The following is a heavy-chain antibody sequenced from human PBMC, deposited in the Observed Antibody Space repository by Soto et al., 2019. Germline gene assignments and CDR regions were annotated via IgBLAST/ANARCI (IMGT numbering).Heavy chain of an antibody. J-gene: IGHJ3*02. D-gene: IGHD3-16*02. CDR3: ERGYDYVWGRDRSDAFDI. V-gene: IGHV1-3*01. CDR2: INAGNRNT. Sequence: QVHLVQSGAEVKKPGASVKVSCKASGYTFTNYAIHWVRQAPGQRLEWMGWINAGNRNTEYSQKFQGRISMTKDTYTTTAGMELSSRSSEDTAVYYCERGYDYVWGRDRSDAFDICGQGTMVTVSS. CDR1: GYTFTNYA.